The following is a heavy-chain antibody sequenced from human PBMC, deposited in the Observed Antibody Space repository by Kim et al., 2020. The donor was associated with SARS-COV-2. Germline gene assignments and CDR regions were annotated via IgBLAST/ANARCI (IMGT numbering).Heavy chain of an antibody. Sequence: GGSLRLSCVASGFTFTYAMHWVRQAPGKGLEWLAVISYDGSNKYYADSVKGRFTISRDNSKNTLYLQMNNLRTEDTAVYYCARDEGSSVHYLYGKDVWGQGTTVTVSS. CDR3: ARDEGSSVHYLYGKDV. J-gene: IGHJ6*02. V-gene: IGHV3-30*03. CDR1: GFTFTYA. D-gene: IGHD6-19*01. CDR2: ISYDGSNK.